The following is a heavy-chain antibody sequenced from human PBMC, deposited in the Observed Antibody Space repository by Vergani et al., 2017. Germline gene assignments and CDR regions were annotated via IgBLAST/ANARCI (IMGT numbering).Heavy chain of an antibody. J-gene: IGHJ4*02. V-gene: IGHV1-69*01. CDR2: IIPIFGTA. D-gene: IGHD2-15*01. Sequence: QVQLVQSGAEVKKPGSSVKVSCKASGGTFSSYAISWVRQAPGQGLEWMGGIIPIFGTANYAQKFQGRVTITADESTSTVYMELSSLRSEDTAVYYCSRDTPYCSGGSCYSAYYFDYWGQGTLVTVSS. CDR1: GGTFSSYA. CDR3: SRDTPYCSGGSCYSAYYFDY.